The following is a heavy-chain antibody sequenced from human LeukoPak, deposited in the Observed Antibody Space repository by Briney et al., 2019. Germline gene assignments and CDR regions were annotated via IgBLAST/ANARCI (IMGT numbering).Heavy chain of an antibody. CDR3: ARSVGATTDWFDP. V-gene: IGHV3-33*01. D-gene: IGHD1-26*01. Sequence: GRSLRLSCAASGFTFSSYGMYWVRQAPGKGLEWVAVIWYDGSNKYYGDSVRGRFTISRDNSKNMLYLEMNSLRGEDTAVYYCARSVGATTDWFDPWGQGTQVIVSS. CDR1: GFTFSSYG. CDR2: IWYDGSNK. J-gene: IGHJ5*02.